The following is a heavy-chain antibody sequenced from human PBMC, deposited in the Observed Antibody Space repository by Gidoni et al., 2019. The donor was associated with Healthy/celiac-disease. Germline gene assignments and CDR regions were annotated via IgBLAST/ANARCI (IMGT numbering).Heavy chain of an antibody. V-gene: IGHV3-23*01. D-gene: IGHD4-17*01. J-gene: IGHJ5*02. CDR2: ISGSGGST. CDR1: GFTFSRYA. CDR3: AKDSESTVTTRGWFDP. Sequence: EVQLLESGGGLVQPGGSLSLPCAASGFTFSRYAMSWVRQAPGKGLEWVSAISGSGGSTYYADSVKGRFTISRDNSKNTLYLQMNSLRAEDTAVYYCAKDSESTVTTRGWFDPWGQGTLVTVSS.